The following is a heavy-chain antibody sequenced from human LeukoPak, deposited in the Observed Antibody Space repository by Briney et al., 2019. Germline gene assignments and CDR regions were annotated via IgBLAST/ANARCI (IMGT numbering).Heavy chain of an antibody. CDR1: GFTVSNNY. J-gene: IGHJ4*02. CDR2: IYSGGST. V-gene: IGHV3-53*01. Sequence: GGPLRLSCAASGFTVSNNYMSWVRQAPGKGLEWVSLIYSGGSTYCADSVKGRFTISRDNAKNSLYLQMNSLRAEDTAVYYCARDPMWAGPNYFDYWGQGTLVTVSS. CDR3: ARDPMWAGPNYFDY. D-gene: IGHD6-19*01.